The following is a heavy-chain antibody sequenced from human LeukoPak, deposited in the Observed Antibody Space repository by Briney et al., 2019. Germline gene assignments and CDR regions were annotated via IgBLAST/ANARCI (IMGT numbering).Heavy chain of an antibody. CDR1: GFTFSSYW. CDR2: IHQDGGQK. J-gene: IGHJ4*02. CDR3: ARGNSFDY. Sequence: QTGGSLRFSCAASGFTFSSYWMSWVRQAPGKGLEWVANIHQDGGQKFYVDSVEGRFTISRDNAKDSVYLHMNSLRADDTAVYYCARGNSFDYWGQGTPVTVSS. D-gene: IGHD1-1*01. V-gene: IGHV3-7*01.